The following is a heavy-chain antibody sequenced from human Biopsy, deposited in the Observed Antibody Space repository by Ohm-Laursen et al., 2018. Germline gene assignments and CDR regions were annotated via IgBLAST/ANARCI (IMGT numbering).Heavy chain of an antibody. V-gene: IGHV1-69*06. D-gene: IGHD3-9*01. CDR1: GGTFSNYG. CDR3: ATKLTGYFHH. J-gene: IGHJ1*01. CDR2: NIPILGTG. Sequence: SSVKVSCKASGGTFSNYGVNWVRQAPGQGLVWLGGNIPILGTGNYAQKSQDRVTVAADTSTSTATMELRSLRSDDTAVYYCATKLTGYFHHWGQGTLVIVSS.